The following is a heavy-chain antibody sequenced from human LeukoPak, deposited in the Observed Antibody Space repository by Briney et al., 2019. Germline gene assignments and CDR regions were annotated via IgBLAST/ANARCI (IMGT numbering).Heavy chain of an antibody. D-gene: IGHD3-10*01. CDR1: AFTFSSYS. CDR3: AREPYMVLFDY. V-gene: IGHV3-21*01. J-gene: IGHJ4*02. CDR2: ISSGSSYI. Sequence: GGSLRLSCAASAFTFSSYSMNWVRQAPGKGLEWVSSISSGSSYIYYADSVKGRFTISRDNAKNSLFLQMTSLRAEDTAVYYCAREPYMVLFDYWGQGTLVAVSS.